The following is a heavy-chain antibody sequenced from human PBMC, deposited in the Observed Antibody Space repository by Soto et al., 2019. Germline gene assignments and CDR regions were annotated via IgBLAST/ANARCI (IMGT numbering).Heavy chain of an antibody. CDR3: ARVSNAGDCAPYYYYGIDV. CDR1: GYTFTSYY. Sequence: GASVKVSCKASGYTFTSYYMHWVRQAPGQGLEWMGIINPSGGSTSYAQKFQGRVTMTRDTSTSTVYMELSSLRSEDTAVYYCARVSNAGDCAPYYYYGIDVWGQGTTVTVSS. CDR2: INPSGGST. V-gene: IGHV1-46*01. J-gene: IGHJ6*02. D-gene: IGHD2-21*02.